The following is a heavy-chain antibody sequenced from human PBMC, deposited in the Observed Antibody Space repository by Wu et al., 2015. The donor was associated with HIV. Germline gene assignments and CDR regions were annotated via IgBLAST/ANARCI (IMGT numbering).Heavy chain of an antibody. D-gene: IGHD6-25*01. Sequence: QVQLVQSGAEVKKPGSSVKVSCKASGGTFSSYAISWVRQAPGQGLEWMGGIIPIFGTANYAQKFQGRVTITADESTSTAYMELSSLRSEDTAVYYCASSWVAAATPYYYYYMDVWGKGTTGHRLL. CDR2: IIPIFGTA. CDR3: ASSWVAAATPYYYYYMDV. V-gene: IGHV1-69*12. J-gene: IGHJ6*03. CDR1: GGTFSSYA.